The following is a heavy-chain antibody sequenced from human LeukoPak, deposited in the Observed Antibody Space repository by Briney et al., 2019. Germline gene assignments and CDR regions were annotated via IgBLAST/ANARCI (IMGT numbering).Heavy chain of an antibody. CDR1: GFTVSSNY. CDR2: IYSGGST. Sequence: PGGSLRLSCVASGFTVSSNYMSWVRQAPGKGLEWVSVIYSGGSTYYADSVKGRFTISRDNSKNTLYLQMNSLRAEDTAVYYCARDLPAVNCSSTSCYAPGCWGQGTLVTVSS. J-gene: IGHJ4*02. CDR3: ARDLPAVNCSSTSCYAPGC. V-gene: IGHV3-66*02. D-gene: IGHD2-2*01.